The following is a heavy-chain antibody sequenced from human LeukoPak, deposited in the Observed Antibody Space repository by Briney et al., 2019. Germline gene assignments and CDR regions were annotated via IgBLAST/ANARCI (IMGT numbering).Heavy chain of an antibody. V-gene: IGHV4-59*01. CDR3: AKAAAYSSSWTFDY. CDR1: GDSISCNY. CDR2: MFDSGST. D-gene: IGHD6-13*01. J-gene: IGHJ4*02. Sequence: SETQPLSCTVSGDSISCNYWSWIRQPPGKGLEWIGYMFDSGSTNYNPSLKSRVTISGDTSKNHFSLKLSSVTAADTAVYYCAKAAAYSSSWTFDYWAQGTLVTVSS.